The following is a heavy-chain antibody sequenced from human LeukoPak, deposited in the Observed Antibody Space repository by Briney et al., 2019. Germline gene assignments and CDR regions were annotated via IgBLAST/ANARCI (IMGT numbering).Heavy chain of an antibody. CDR1: GFTFSSYS. D-gene: IGHD2-15*01. V-gene: IGHV3-48*01. J-gene: IGHJ6*03. Sequence: SGGSLRLSCAASGFTFSSYSMNWVRQAPGKGLEWVSYITTSSDTIYYADSVKGRFTISRDSAKNSLYLQMNSLRAEDTAVYYCARDRGLLSPNYYMDVWGKGTTVTVSS. CDR2: ITTSSDTI. CDR3: ARDRGLLSPNYYMDV.